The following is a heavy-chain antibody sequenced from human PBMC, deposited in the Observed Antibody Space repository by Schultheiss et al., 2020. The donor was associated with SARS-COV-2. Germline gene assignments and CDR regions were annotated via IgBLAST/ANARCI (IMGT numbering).Heavy chain of an antibody. CDR1: GGSISSYY. CDR3: AKDGGWELLNYYYYMDV. V-gene: IGHV4-4*07. CDR2: IYTSGST. Sequence: SETLSLTCTVSGGSISSYYWSWIRQPAGKGLEWIGRIYTSGSTNYNPSLKSRVTMSVDTSKNQFSLKLSSVTAADTAVYYCAKDGGWELLNYYYYMDVWGKGTTVTVSS. J-gene: IGHJ6*03. D-gene: IGHD1-26*01.